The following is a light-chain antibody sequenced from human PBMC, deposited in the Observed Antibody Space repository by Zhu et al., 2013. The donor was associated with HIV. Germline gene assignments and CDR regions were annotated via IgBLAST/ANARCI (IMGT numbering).Light chain of an antibody. CDR3: LQDYSYPRT. J-gene: IGKJ1*01. V-gene: IGKV1-6*01. CDR1: QGIRYD. CDR2: ATS. Sequence: AIQMTQSPSSLSASVGDRVNITCRASQGIRYDLGWHQHKPGKAPKLLIFATSSLQTGVPSRFSGSGSGTDFTLTISNLQPEDFATYYCLQDYSYPRTFGQGTKVDIK.